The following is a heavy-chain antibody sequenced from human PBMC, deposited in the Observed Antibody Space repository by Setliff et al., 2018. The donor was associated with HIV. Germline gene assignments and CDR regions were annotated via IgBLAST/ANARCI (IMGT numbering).Heavy chain of an antibody. CDR3: VREWAGYPLNWFDP. Sequence: GSLRLSCVASGFTFSGYAMSWVRQAPGKGPEWVSVIYSGGSTYYADSVKGRFTISRDNSKNTLYLQINTLTAEDSAVYYCVREWAGYPLNWFDPWGQGTLVTVPS. J-gene: IGHJ5*02. CDR2: IYSGGST. D-gene: IGHD5-12*01. CDR1: GFTFSGYA. V-gene: IGHV3-23*03.